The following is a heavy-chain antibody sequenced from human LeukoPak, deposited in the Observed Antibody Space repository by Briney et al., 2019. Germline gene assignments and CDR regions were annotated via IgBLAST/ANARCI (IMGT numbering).Heavy chain of an antibody. CDR1: GFTFSSYV. D-gene: IGHD3-22*01. Sequence: SGGSLRLSCAASGFTFSSYVMHWVRQAPGKGLEWVAVISYDGSNKYYADSVKGRFTISRDNAKNSLYLQMNSLRAEDTAVYYCAGIRRYYYDSSGYYPTPYWGQGTLVTVSS. J-gene: IGHJ4*02. CDR2: ISYDGSNK. CDR3: AGIRRYYYDSSGYYPTPY. V-gene: IGHV3-30*12.